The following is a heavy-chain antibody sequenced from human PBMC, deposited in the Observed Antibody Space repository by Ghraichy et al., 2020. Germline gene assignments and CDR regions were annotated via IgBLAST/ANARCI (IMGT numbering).Heavy chain of an antibody. Sequence: ASVKVSCRASGYTFTSYGIGWVRQAPGQGLEWMGWINTYNGKTDYAQKLQGRVTMTTDTSTSTAYMELRSLRSDDTAVYFCARDGNNWRTFDYWGQGTLVTVSS. CDR3: ARDGNNWRTFDY. CDR2: INTYNGKT. CDR1: GYTFTSYG. J-gene: IGHJ4*02. D-gene: IGHD1-20*01. V-gene: IGHV1-18*04.